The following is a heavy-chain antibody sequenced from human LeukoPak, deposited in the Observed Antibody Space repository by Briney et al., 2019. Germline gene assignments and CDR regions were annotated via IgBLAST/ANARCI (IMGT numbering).Heavy chain of an antibody. CDR2: INPNSGGT. Sequence: ASVKVSCKASGGTFSSYAISWVRQAPGHGLEWMGWINPNSGGTNYAQRFQGRVTMTRDTSISTAYMELSRLRSDDTAVYYCARERGYCSSSTCYTSDAFDIWGQGTMVTVSS. CDR1: GGTFSSYA. V-gene: IGHV1-2*02. CDR3: ARERGYCSSSTCYTSDAFDI. D-gene: IGHD2-2*02. J-gene: IGHJ3*02.